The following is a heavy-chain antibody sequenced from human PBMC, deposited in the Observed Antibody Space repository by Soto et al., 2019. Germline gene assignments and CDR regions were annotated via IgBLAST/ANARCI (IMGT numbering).Heavy chain of an antibody. J-gene: IGHJ4*02. D-gene: IGHD2-2*01. CDR3: ANDLGILSCCGSISCYEVSFDF. Sequence: EVQLLESGGGLVQPGGSLRLSCAASGFTFSSYAMSWVRQAPGKGLEWVSAISCSGGSTYYADSVKGRFTISRDNSKNTLYWQMNSLRAEDAAVYHCANDLGILSCCGSISCYEVSFDFCGQGTLVIVSS. CDR1: GFTFSSYA. V-gene: IGHV3-23*01. CDR2: ISCSGGST.